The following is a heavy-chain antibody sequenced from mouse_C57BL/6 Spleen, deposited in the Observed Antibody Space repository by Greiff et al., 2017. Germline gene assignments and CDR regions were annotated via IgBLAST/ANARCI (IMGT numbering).Heavy chain of an antibody. J-gene: IGHJ4*01. Sequence: EVKLQESGPELVKPGASVKIPCKASGYTFTDYNMDWVKQSHGKSLEWIGDINPNNGGTIYNQKFKGKATLTVDKSSSTAYMELRSLTSEDTAVYYCARFSAYYSNYDAMDYWGQGTSVTVSS. CDR3: ARFSAYYSNYDAMDY. CDR2: INPNNGGT. V-gene: IGHV1-18*01. D-gene: IGHD2-5*01. CDR1: GYTFTDYN.